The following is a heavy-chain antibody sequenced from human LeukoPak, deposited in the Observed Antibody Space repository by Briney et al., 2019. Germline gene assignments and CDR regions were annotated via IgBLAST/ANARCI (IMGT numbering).Heavy chain of an antibody. Sequence: GASVKVSCKASGYTFTSYYMHWVRQAPGQGLEWMGIINPSGGSTSYAQKFQGRVTMTRDMSTSTVYMELSSLRSDDTAVYYCARDNALTVTLDYWAREPWSPSPQ. CDR3: ARDNALTVTLDY. CDR2: INPSGGST. D-gene: IGHD4-17*01. CDR1: GYTFTSYY. V-gene: IGHV1-46*01. J-gene: IGHJ4*02.